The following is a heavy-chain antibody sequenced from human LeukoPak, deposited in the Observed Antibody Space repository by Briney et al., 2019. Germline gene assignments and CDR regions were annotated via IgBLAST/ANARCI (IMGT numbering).Heavy chain of an antibody. CDR1: GYILTDYR. CDR2: ISAYNGNT. Sequence: GASVKVPCKASGYILTDYRIHWVRQAPGQGLEWMGWISAYNGNTNYAQKLQARVTMTTDTSTSTAYMELRSLRSDDTAVYYCARDLKRYQLLTEYFQHWGQGTLVTVSS. D-gene: IGHD2-2*01. CDR3: ARDLKRYQLLTEYFQH. V-gene: IGHV1-18*04. J-gene: IGHJ1*01.